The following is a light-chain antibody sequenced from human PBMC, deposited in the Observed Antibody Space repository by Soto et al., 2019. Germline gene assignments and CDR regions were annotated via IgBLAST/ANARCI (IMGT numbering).Light chain of an antibody. CDR2: DTS. CDR3: QQYNKWPPIT. V-gene: IGKV3-15*01. J-gene: IGKJ5*01. Sequence: EVVLTQSPATLSVSPGERATLSCRASQSVSIKLAWYQQKPGQAPRLLIYDTSTRATGIPARFSGSGSGTEFTLTISSLQSEDFAVYSCQQYNKWPPITFGQGTRLAIK. CDR1: QSVSIK.